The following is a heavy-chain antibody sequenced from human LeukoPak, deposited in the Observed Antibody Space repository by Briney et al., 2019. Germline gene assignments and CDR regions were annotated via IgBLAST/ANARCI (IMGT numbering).Heavy chain of an antibody. Sequence: GGSLRLSCAASGFSFSSYSMNWVRQGPGRGLEWISYISSGSRTIFYADSVKGRFTISRDNAKNSLYLLMNSLRADDTAVYYCARESITGDRDFDYWGQGTLITVSS. J-gene: IGHJ4*02. CDR2: ISSGSRTI. V-gene: IGHV3-48*01. CDR3: ARESITGDRDFDY. D-gene: IGHD7-27*01. CDR1: GFSFSSYS.